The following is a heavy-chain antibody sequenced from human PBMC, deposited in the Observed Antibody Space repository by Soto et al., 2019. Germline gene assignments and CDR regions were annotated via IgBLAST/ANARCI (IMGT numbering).Heavy chain of an antibody. CDR2: IYYSGRT. CDR1: GGSISSGDYY. Sequence: QVQLQESGPGLVKPSQTLSLTCTISGGSISSGDYYWSCIRQPPGKGLEWIGDIYYSGRTHYNPSLRIRVTISVDTSKNLFSLKLSSVTAADTAVYYCARERPDGSRLDPWGQGTLVTVSS. D-gene: IGHD6-13*01. V-gene: IGHV4-30-4*01. J-gene: IGHJ5*02. CDR3: ARERPDGSRLDP.